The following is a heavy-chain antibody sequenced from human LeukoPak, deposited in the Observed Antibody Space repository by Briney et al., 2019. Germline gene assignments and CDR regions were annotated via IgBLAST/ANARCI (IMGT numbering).Heavy chain of an antibody. Sequence: HPGGSLRLSCVVSGFNFGSHEMSWVRQAPGKGLEWVSYIGGSGSPTRYADSVKGRFTVSRDNAKNSLYLQLNNLRAEDTAVYYCAREIIPTPDTFDIWGQGTVVTVSS. D-gene: IGHD2-15*01. J-gene: IGHJ3*02. CDR2: IGGSGSPT. CDR3: AREIIPTPDTFDI. V-gene: IGHV3-48*03. CDR1: GFNFGSHE.